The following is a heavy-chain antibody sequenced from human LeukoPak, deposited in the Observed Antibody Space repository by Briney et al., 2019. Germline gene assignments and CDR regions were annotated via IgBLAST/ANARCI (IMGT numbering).Heavy chain of an antibody. V-gene: IGHV3-21*01. Sequence: GGSLRLSCVASGFTFSSYNMNWVRQAPGKGLEWVSSIGGSSVYIYYADSVKGRFTISRDNAKNSLYLQMNSLRADDTAVYYCARGANNWNPVAWGQGTLVTVSS. D-gene: IGHD1-20*01. CDR1: GFTFSSYN. CDR3: ARGANNWNPVA. J-gene: IGHJ5*02. CDR2: IGGSSVYI.